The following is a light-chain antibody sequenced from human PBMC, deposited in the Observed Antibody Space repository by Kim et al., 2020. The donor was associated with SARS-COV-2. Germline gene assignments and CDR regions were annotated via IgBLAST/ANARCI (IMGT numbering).Light chain of an antibody. CDR3: QQYGTSPWK. CDR2: GAS. CDR1: QSVSGSY. J-gene: IGKJ1*01. V-gene: IGKV3-20*01. Sequence: EIVLTQSPDTLSLSPGERATLYCRASQSVSGSYLAWYQQKPGRAPRLLIYGASSRGAGIPDRYSGSGSGTDFTLTINRLEPEDFAVYYCQQYGTSPWKCGQGTKVDIK.